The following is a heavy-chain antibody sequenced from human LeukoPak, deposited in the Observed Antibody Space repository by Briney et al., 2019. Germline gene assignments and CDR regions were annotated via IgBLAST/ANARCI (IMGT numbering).Heavy chain of an antibody. J-gene: IGHJ3*02. Sequence: PSETLSLTCTVSGGSISSYYWSWIRKPPGKGLEWIGYIYYSGSTNYNPSLKSRVTISVDTSKNQFSLKLSSVTAADTAVYYCARDLPRGRWLQSGAFDIWGQGTMVTVSS. CDR3: ARDLPRGRWLQSGAFDI. CDR2: IYYSGST. V-gene: IGHV4-59*01. D-gene: IGHD5-24*01. CDR1: GGSISSYY.